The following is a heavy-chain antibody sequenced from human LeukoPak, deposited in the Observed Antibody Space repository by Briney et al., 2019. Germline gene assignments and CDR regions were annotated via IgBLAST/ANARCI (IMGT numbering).Heavy chain of an antibody. CDR2: IIPIFGTA. CDR1: GGTFSSYA. V-gene: IGHV1-69*01. J-gene: IGHJ3*02. Sequence: SVKVSCKASGGTFSSYAISWVRQAPGQGLEWMGGIIPIFGTANYAQKFQGRVTITADESTSTAYMELSSLRSEDTAVYYCAREGVGVRDSVAFDIWGQGTMATVSS. D-gene: IGHD3-10*01. CDR3: AREGVGVRDSVAFDI.